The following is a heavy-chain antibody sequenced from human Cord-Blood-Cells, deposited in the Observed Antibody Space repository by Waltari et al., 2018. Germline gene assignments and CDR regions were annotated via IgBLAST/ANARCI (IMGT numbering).Heavy chain of an antibody. D-gene: IGHD2-15*01. CDR3: ARSFYCSGGSCYDAFDI. J-gene: IGHJ3*02. CDR2: INPNSGGT. CDR1: GYTLTGYD. Sequence: QVQLVQSGAEGKKPGASVKVSCKASGYTLTGYDMHWVRQAPGQGLEWMGWINPNSGGTNYAQKFQGRVTMTRDTSISTAYMELSRLRSDDTAVYYCARSFYCSGGSCYDAFDIWGQGTMVTVSS. V-gene: IGHV1-2*02.